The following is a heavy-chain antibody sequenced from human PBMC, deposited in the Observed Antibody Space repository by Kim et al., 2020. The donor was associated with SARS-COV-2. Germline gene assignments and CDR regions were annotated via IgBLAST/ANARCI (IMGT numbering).Heavy chain of an antibody. V-gene: IGHV7-4-1*02. J-gene: IGHJ5*02. CDR3: ASLRLGELSLGLYNWFDP. Sequence: ASVKVSCKASGYTFTSYAMNWVRQAPGQGLEWMGWTNTNTGNPTYAQGFTGRFVFSLDTSVSTAYLQISSLKAEDTAVYYCASLRLGELSLGLYNWFDPWGQGTLVTVSS. CDR1: GYTFTSYA. D-gene: IGHD3-16*02. CDR2: TNTNTGNP.